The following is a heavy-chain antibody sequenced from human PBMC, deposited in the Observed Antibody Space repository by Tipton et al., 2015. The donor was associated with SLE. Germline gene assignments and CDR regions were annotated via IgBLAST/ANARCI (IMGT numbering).Heavy chain of an antibody. Sequence: SLRLSCAASGFTFSRSWMNWVRLAPGKGLEWVVNINEYGSEKHYVDSLKERLTISRDNAKKSVYLQMNSLRAEDTAVYYCARGKYYFDYWGQGALVTVSS. CDR1: GFTFSRSW. J-gene: IGHJ4*02. V-gene: IGHV3-7*01. CDR2: INEYGSEK. D-gene: IGHD2/OR15-2a*01. CDR3: ARGKYYFDY.